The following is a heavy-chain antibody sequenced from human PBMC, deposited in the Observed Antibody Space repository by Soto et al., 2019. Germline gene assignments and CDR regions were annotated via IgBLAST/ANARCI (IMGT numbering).Heavy chain of an antibody. CDR1: GGTFSSYA. Sequence: GASVKVSCKASGGTFSSYAISWVRQAPGQGLEWMGGIIPIFGTANYAQKFQGRVTITADKSTSTAYMELSSLRSEDTAVYYCARDADYYGSGSYYYGMDVWGQGTTVTVSS. V-gene: IGHV1-69*06. J-gene: IGHJ6*02. CDR3: ARDADYYGSGSYYYGMDV. CDR2: IIPIFGTA. D-gene: IGHD3-10*01.